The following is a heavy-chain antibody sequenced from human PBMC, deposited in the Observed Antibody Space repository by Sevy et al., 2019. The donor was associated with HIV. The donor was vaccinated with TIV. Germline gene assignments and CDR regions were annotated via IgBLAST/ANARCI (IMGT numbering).Heavy chain of an antibody. Sequence: GGSLRLSCAASGFTFSNYEINWVRQAPGKGLEWVSYITSSGPTIYYADSVKGRFTISRDNAKNPLYLQMNSLRAEDTAVYYCARGGSSWTGYFDYWGQGTLVTVSS. V-gene: IGHV3-48*03. CDR3: ARGGSSWTGYFDY. CDR2: ITSSGPTI. CDR1: GFTFSNYE. J-gene: IGHJ4*02. D-gene: IGHD6-13*01.